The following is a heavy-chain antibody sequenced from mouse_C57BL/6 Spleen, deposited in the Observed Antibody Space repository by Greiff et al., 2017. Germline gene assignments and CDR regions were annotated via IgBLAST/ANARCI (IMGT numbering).Heavy chain of an antibody. D-gene: IGHD2-5*01. CDR1: GYTFTSYW. J-gene: IGHJ4*01. CDR3: ARYYSNYVVYAMDY. V-gene: IGHV1-50*01. Sequence: VQLQQSGAELVKPGASVKLSCKASGYTFTSYWMQWVKQRPGQGLEWIGEIDPSDSYTNYNQKFKGKATLTVDTSSSTAYMQLSSLTSEDSAVYYCARYYSNYVVYAMDYWGQGTSVTVSS. CDR2: IDPSDSYT.